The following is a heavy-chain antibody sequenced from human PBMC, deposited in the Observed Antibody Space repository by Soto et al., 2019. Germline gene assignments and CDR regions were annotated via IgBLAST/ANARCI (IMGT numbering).Heavy chain of an antibody. J-gene: IGHJ4*02. CDR3: ARDQGYSSSWYGGDY. Sequence: GASVKVSCKASGYTFTSYGISWVRQAPGQGLEWMGWVSAYNGNTNYAQKLQGRVTMTTDTSTSTAYMELRSLRSDDTAVYYCARDQGYSSSWYGGDYWGQGTLVTVSS. CDR1: GYTFTSYG. V-gene: IGHV1-18*01. D-gene: IGHD6-13*01. CDR2: VSAYNGNT.